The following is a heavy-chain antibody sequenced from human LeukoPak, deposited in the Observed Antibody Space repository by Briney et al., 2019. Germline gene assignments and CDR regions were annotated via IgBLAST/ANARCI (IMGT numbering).Heavy chain of an antibody. CDR2: IYSGGST. D-gene: IGHD3-22*01. V-gene: IGHV3-53*01. J-gene: IGHJ4*02. Sequence: SGGSLRLSCEASGFSVSSNYMSWVRQAPGKGLEWVSVIYSGGSTYYADSVKGRFTISRGNSKNTLFLQMNSLRAEDTAVYYCARYVSSVQIDYWGQGTLVTVSS. CDR1: GFSVSSNY. CDR3: ARYVSSVQIDY.